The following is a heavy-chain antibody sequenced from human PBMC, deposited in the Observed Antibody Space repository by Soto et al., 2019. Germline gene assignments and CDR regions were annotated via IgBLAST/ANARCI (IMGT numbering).Heavy chain of an antibody. CDR3: ASIEPAPAAFDI. V-gene: IGHV4-39*01. J-gene: IGHJ3*02. CDR2: IYYSGST. CDR1: GGSISSSSYY. D-gene: IGHD6-25*01. Sequence: DTLSLTCTVSGGSISSSSYYWGWIRQPPGKGLEWIGSIYYSGSTYYNPSLKSRVTISVDTSKNQFSLKLSSVAAAATAVYYCASIEPAPAAFDIWGQGTMVTVSS.